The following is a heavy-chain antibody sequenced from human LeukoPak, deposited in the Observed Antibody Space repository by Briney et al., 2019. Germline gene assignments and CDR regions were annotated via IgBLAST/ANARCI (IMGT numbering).Heavy chain of an antibody. CDR2: INPNSGGT. J-gene: IGHJ6*02. Sequence: GASVKVSCKASGYTFTGYYMHWVRQAPGQGLEWMGWINPNSGGTNYAQKFQGRVTMTRDTSISTAYMELSRLRSDDTAVYYCARDLPSEQWLDYYYCGMDVWGQGTTVTVSS. V-gene: IGHV1-2*02. CDR1: GYTFTGYY. CDR3: ARDLPSEQWLDYYYCGMDV. D-gene: IGHD6-19*01.